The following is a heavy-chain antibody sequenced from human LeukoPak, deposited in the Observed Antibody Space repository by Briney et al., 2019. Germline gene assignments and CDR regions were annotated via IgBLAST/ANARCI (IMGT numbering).Heavy chain of an antibody. CDR1: NGSISSYH. V-gene: IGHV4-4*09. D-gene: IGHD1-26*01. CDR2: ILTSGTT. Sequence: PSETLSLTCTVSNGSISSYHWSWVRQPPGKGLEWIGYILTSGTTNYNPSLKSRLTISVDTSKNQITLKLSSVTAADTAVYYCARLRVSGSYLYYFDYWGQGTLVTVSS. CDR3: ARLRVSGSYLYYFDY. J-gene: IGHJ4*02.